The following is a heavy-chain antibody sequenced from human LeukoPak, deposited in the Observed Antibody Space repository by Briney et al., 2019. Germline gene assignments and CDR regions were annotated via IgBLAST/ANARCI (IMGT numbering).Heavy chain of an antibody. CDR1: GFTFSNYC. V-gene: IGHV3-48*01. Sequence: GGSLRLSCAASGFTFSNYCMKWVRQAPGKGLEWISYISSSSSIIYYADSVKGRFTISRDNAKNSLYLQMNSLRAEDTAVYYCARVHPGYRYDNWFELWGQGTLVTVSS. CDR3: ARVHPGYRYDNWFEL. D-gene: IGHD5-18*01. J-gene: IGHJ5*02. CDR2: ISSSSSII.